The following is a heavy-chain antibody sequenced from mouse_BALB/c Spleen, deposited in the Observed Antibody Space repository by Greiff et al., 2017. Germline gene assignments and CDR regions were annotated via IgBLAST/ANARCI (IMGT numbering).Heavy chain of an antibody. CDR1: GFNIKDYY. V-gene: IGHV14-1*02. CDR2: IDPENGNT. CDR3: ARDWGNYWFAY. D-gene: IGHD2-1*01. Sequence: EVKLMESGAELVRPGALVKLSCKASGFNIKDYYMHWVKQRPEQGLEWIGWIDPENGNTIYDPKFQGKASITADTSSNTAYLQLSSLTSEDTAVYYCARDWGNYWFAYWGQGTLVTVSA. J-gene: IGHJ3*01.